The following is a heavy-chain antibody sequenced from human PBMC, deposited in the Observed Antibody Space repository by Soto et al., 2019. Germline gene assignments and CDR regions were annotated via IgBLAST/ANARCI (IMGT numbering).Heavy chain of an antibody. Sequence: QVQLVQSGAEVKKPGSSVKVSCKASGGTFSSYTISWVRQAPGQGLEWMGRIIPILGIANYAQKFQGRVTITADKSTSTAYMELSSLRSADTAVYYCARRPRDSNYYMDVWGKGTTVTVSS. CDR2: IIPILGIA. V-gene: IGHV1-69*02. CDR1: GGTFSSYT. CDR3: ARRPRDSNYYMDV. J-gene: IGHJ6*03. D-gene: IGHD4-4*01.